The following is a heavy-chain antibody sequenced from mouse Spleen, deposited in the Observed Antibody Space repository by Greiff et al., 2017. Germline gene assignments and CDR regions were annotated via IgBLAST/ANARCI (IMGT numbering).Heavy chain of an antibody. CDR1: GYTFTSYW. V-gene: IGHV1-69*01. J-gene: IGHJ2*01. D-gene: IGHD1-2*01. CDR3: ARNYGPDY. CDR2: IDPSDSYT. Sequence: QVQLQQPGAELVMPGASVKLSCKASGYTFTSYWMHWVKQRPGQGLEWIGEIDPSDSYTNYNQKFKGKATLTVDKSSSTAYMQLSSLTSEDSAVYYCARNYGPDYWGQGTTLTVSS.